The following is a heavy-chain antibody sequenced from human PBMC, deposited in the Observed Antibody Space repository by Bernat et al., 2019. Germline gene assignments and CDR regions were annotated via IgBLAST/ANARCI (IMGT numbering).Heavy chain of an antibody. CDR3: ARDASGGQRSLDY. D-gene: IGHD2-15*01. V-gene: IGHV3-74*01. CDR2: INPDGSST. CDR1: GFTFSNYW. Sequence: EVQLVESGGGLVQPGGSLRLPCAASGFTFSNYWIHWVRQVSGKGLVWVSRINPDGSSTSYADSVQGRFTISRDNAKNTLYLQMNSLRADDTAVYYCARDASGGQRSLDYWGQGTLVSVSS. J-gene: IGHJ4*02.